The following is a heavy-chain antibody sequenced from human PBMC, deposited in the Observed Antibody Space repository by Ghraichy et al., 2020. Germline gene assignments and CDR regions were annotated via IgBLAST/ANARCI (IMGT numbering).Heavy chain of an antibody. Sequence: SETLSLTCTVSGGSISSYYWSWIRQPPGKGLEWIGYIYYSGSTNYNPSLKSRVTISVDTSKNQFSLKLSSVTAADTAVYYCARAPGYDILTGYYRGGYYYYGMDVWGQGTTVTGSS. CDR3: ARAPGYDILTGYYRGGYYYYGMDV. CDR2: IYYSGST. J-gene: IGHJ6*02. CDR1: GGSISSYY. D-gene: IGHD3-9*01. V-gene: IGHV4-59*01.